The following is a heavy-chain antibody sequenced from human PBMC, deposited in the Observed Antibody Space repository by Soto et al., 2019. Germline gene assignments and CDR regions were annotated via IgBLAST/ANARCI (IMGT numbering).Heavy chain of an antibody. Sequence: QVQLQESGPGLVKPSGTLSLTCAVSGGSISSSNWWSWVRQPPGKGLEWIGEIYHSGSTNYNPSLKSRVTLSVDKSKSQFSLKLSSVTAADTAVYYCARVSGSYYYGMDVWGQGTTVTVSS. J-gene: IGHJ6*02. D-gene: IGHD1-26*01. CDR2: IYHSGST. V-gene: IGHV4-4*02. CDR3: ARVSGSYYYGMDV. CDR1: GGSISSSNW.